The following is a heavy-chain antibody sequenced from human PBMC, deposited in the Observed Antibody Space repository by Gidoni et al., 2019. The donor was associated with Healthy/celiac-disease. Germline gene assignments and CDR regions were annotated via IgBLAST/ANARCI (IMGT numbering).Heavy chain of an antibody. CDR3: ARDSDDYGDYPEYFQH. V-gene: IGHV3-33*01. CDR2: IWYDGSNK. Sequence: QVQLVESGGGVVQPGRSLRLSCAASGFTFRSYGMHWVRPAPGKGLEWVAVIWYDGSNKYYADSVKGRFTISRDNSKNTLYLQMNSLRAEDTAVYYCARDSDDYGDYPEYFQHWGQGTLVTVSS. D-gene: IGHD4-17*01. J-gene: IGHJ1*01. CDR1: GFTFRSYG.